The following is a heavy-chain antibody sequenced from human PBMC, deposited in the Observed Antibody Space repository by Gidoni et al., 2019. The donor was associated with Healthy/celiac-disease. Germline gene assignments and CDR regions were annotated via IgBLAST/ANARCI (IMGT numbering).Heavy chain of an antibody. D-gene: IGHD6-6*01. CDR1: GYTFTRYY. Sequence: QMVQSGAEVKKPRASVKVSCTASGYTFTRYYLHWVRQAPGQGLEWMAIINPSGGSTSYAQKFQGRVTMTRDTSTSTVYMELSSLRSEDTAVYYCARGGSSIAARGVGVGWFDPWGQGTLVTVSS. CDR2: INPSGGST. J-gene: IGHJ5*02. CDR3: ARGGSSIAARGVGVGWFDP. V-gene: IGHV1-46*03.